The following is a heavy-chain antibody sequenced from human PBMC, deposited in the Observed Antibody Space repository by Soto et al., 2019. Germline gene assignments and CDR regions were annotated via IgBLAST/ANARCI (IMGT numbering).Heavy chain of an antibody. D-gene: IGHD2-15*01. CDR1: EDTFNSYT. J-gene: IGHJ3*02. CDR3: AMGGVILSAFFDAFDI. V-gene: IGHV1-69*08. Sequence: QVQLVQSGAEVKKPGSSVKVSCKASEDTFNSYTVNWVRQAPGQGLEWMGRIIPIFGTIEYAQKFQGRVTITAEKSTSTAYMELSSLRSEDTAVYYCAMGGVILSAFFDAFDIWGQGTMVTASS. CDR2: IIPIFGTI.